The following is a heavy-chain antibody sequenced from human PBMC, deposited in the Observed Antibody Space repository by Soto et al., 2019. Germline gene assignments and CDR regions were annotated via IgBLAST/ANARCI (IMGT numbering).Heavy chain of an antibody. CDR3: ARAGQPYCTNGVCYYFDY. Sequence: ASVKVSCKASGYTFTSYDINWVRQATGQGLEWMGWMNPNSGNTGYAQKFQGRVTMTRNTSISTAYMELSSLRSEDTAVYSCARAGQPYCTNGVCYYFDYWGQGTLVTVSS. V-gene: IGHV1-8*01. CDR1: GYTFTSYD. CDR2: MNPNSGNT. D-gene: IGHD2-8*01. J-gene: IGHJ4*02.